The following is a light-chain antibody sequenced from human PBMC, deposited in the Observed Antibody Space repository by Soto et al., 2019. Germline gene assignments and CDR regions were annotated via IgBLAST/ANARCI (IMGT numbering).Light chain of an antibody. J-gene: IGKJ1*01. CDR3: QHYNMYSGWT. Sequence: DILMTQSPSTLSASVGDRVIITCRARQSIGSSLAWYQQKQGKAPKLLIYEASSLEGGVPSRFSGSGSGTDFTLTISSLQPDDFATYFCQHYNMYSGWTFGQGTKV. V-gene: IGKV1-5*03. CDR1: QSIGSS. CDR2: EAS.